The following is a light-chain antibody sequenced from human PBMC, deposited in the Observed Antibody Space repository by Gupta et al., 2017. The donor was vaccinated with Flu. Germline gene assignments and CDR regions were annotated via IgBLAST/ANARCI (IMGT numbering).Light chain of an antibody. J-gene: IGKJ4*01. CDR1: QSVSYF. CDR3: QQRSNWLT. CDR2: DAS. V-gene: IGKV3-11*01. Sequence: EIVLTQSPATLSVSPGERATLSCWASQSVSYFLAWYQQRPGQAPRLLIYDASKRAPGIPARFSGSGSGTNFTLTISSLEPEDFAVYFCQQRSNWLTFGGGTRVEI.